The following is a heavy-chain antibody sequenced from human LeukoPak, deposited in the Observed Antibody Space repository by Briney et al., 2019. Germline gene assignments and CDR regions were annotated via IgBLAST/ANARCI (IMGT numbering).Heavy chain of an antibody. J-gene: IGHJ4*02. V-gene: IGHV3-23*01. D-gene: IGHD3-22*01. Sequence: GGSLRLSCAASGFTFSSYAMSWVRQAPGKGLEWGSAISGSGGSTYYADSVKGRFTISRDNSKNMLYLQMNSLRAEDTAVYYCAKLIASATGYWGQGTLVTVSS. CDR2: ISGSGGST. CDR1: GFTFSSYA. CDR3: AKLIASATGY.